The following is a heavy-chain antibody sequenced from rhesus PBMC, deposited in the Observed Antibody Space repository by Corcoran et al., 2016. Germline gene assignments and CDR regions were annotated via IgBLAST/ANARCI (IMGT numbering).Heavy chain of an antibody. CDR3: TRFDY. CDR2: ISSDGSNK. CDR1: GFTFSRLG. V-gene: IGHV3-54*02. Sequence: EVQLVESGGGLVQPGGSLRLSCAASGFTFSRLGFLWGRQAPGKGLEWVAVISSDGSNKNHADSVRDRFTVSRDNSKNVLYLQMSTLKLEDTAVYYCTRFDYWGQGVLVTVSS. J-gene: IGHJ4*01.